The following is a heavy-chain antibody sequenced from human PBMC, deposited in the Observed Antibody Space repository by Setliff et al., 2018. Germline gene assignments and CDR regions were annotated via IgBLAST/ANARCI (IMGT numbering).Heavy chain of an antibody. V-gene: IGHV2-70*11. CDR3: ARSRYELPHYYFDY. CDR1: GFSLTTGGTC. J-gene: IGHJ4*02. Sequence: SGPTLVNPTQTLTLTCTFSGFSLTTGGTCVTWIRQPPGKALEWLARIDWDGDKYYNTSLRTRLTLSKDTSKNQVFLTMTNMDPVDTATYYCARSRYELPHYYFDYWGQGILVTVSS. D-gene: IGHD1-7*01. CDR2: IDWDGDK.